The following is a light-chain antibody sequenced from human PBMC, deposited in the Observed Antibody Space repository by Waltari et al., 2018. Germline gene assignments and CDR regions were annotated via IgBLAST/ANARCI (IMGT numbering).Light chain of an antibody. CDR1: SGSPSTTSY. J-gene: IGLJ3*02. CDR3: ALYMGSGIWV. CDR2: RAN. V-gene: IGLV8-61*01. Sequence: QTVVTQEPSLSVSPGGTVTLTCALSSGSPSTTSYATWYQQTPGQAPRTRVYRANPRASGVPDRFSGSILGNTAALTITGAQADDESDYYCALYMGSGIWVFGGGTRLTVL.